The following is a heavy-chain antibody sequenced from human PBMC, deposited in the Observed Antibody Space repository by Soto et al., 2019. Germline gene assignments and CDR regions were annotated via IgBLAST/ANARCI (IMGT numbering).Heavy chain of an antibody. D-gene: IGHD2-2*01. CDR2: IIPIFGTA. CDR1: GGTFSSYA. V-gene: IGHV1-69*13. J-gene: IGHJ6*02. CDR3: ARYCSSTSCYGTYYYYGMDV. Sequence: RASVKVSCKASGGTFSSYAISWVRQAPGQGLEWMGGIIPIFGTANYAQKFQGRVTITADESTSTAYMELSGLRSEDTAVYYCARYCSSTSCYGTYYYYGMDVWGQGTTVTVSS.